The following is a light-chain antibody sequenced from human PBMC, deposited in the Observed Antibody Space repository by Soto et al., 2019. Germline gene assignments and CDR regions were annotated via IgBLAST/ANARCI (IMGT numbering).Light chain of an antibody. J-gene: IGKJ5*01. CDR3: HQYNNWPLIT. Sequence: EIVMTQSPAILSVSPGESATLSCWTSESIKTNLAWYQLKPGQAPRLLIYGASTRATGIPARFSGSGSGTDFTLTISSLQSEDFAIYYCHQYNNWPLITFGQGTRLDIK. CDR1: ESIKTN. CDR2: GAS. V-gene: IGKV3-15*01.